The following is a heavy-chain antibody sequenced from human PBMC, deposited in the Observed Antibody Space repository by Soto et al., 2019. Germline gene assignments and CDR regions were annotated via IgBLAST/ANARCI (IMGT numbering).Heavy chain of an antibody. J-gene: IGHJ4*02. CDR3: ARDLPGTGYYTY. CDR2: VNTGNGDI. Sequence: ASVKVSCKASGYTFTSYAIHWVRQAPGQRLEWMGWVNTGNGDITYSQRFQDRVTITRDTSANTAYMELSSLTSEDTAVYYCARDLPGTGYYTYWGQGTLVTVSS. D-gene: IGHD3-9*01. V-gene: IGHV1-3*04. CDR1: GYTFTSYA.